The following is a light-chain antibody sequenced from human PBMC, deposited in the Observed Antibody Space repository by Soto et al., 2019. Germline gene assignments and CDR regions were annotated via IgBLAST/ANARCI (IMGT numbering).Light chain of an antibody. CDR1: SSDVGGYNY. CDR3: SSYTSSSTLGQLV. Sequence: QYALTQPASVSGSPGQSITISCTGTSSDVGGYNYVSWYQQHPGKAPKLMIYDVSNRPSGVSNRFSGSKSGNTASLTISGLQAEDGADYYCSSYTSSSTLGQLVFVGGTTVTVL. J-gene: IGLJ2*01. CDR2: DVS. V-gene: IGLV2-14*01.